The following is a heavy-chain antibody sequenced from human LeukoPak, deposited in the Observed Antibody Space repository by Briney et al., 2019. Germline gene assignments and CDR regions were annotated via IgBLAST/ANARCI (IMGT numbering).Heavy chain of an antibody. CDR3: ARLPMAVTPHVDY. J-gene: IGHJ4*02. V-gene: IGHV4-59*01. CDR2: MYYSGTT. Sequence: SETPSLTCTVSGGSITSYYRSWIRQSPGKGLEWLGFMYYSGTTNYNPSLKSRVTISLGMSKNQFSLKLSFVTAADTAVYYCARLPMAVTPHVDYWGQGTLVTVSS. D-gene: IGHD2-21*02. CDR1: GGSITSYY.